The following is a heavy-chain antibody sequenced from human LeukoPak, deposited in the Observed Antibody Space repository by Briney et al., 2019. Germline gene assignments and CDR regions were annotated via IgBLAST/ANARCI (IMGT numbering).Heavy chain of an antibody. CDR2: IYYSGST. V-gene: IGHV4-59*01. CDR1: GGSISSYY. D-gene: IGHD2-2*01. J-gene: IGHJ4*02. CDR3: ARGEYQLLLHH. Sequence: SETLSLTCTVSGGSISSYYWSWIRQPPGKGLEWIGYIYYSGSTNYNPSLKSRVTISVDTSKNQFSLKLSSVTAADTAVYYCARGEYQLLLHHWGQGTLVSVSS.